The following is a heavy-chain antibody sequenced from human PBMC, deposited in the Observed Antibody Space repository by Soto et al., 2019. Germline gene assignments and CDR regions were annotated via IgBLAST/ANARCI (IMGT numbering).Heavy chain of an antibody. Sequence: ASVKVSCKASGYTFTGYYMHWVRQAPGQGLEWMGWINPNSGGTNYAQKFQGRVTMTRDTSISTAYMELRSLRSDDTAVYYCATYARDGSGDVATDYCGQGTLVTVSP. D-gene: IGHD6-19*01. CDR3: ATYARDGSGDVATDY. CDR2: INPNSGGT. V-gene: IGHV1-2*02. CDR1: GYTFTGYY. J-gene: IGHJ4*02.